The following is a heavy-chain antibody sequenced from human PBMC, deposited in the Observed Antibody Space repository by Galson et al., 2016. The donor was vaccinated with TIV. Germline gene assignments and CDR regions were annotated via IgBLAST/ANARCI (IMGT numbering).Heavy chain of an antibody. V-gene: IGHV3-30*03. Sequence: SLRLSCAGSGFTFSEYWMSWVRQAPGKGLEWVAGISYDGRYTNDAASVKGRFTISRDKSKNTVYLQMNSLRAEDTGFYYCARDRSGYDFDYWGQGTLVTVSS. J-gene: IGHJ4*02. D-gene: IGHD5-12*01. CDR3: ARDRSGYDFDY. CDR1: GFTFSEYW. CDR2: ISYDGRYT.